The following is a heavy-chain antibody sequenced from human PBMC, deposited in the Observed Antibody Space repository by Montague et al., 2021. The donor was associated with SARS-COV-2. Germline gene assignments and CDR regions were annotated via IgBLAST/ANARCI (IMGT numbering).Heavy chain of an antibody. V-gene: IGHV4-39*01. CDR2: IYYSGST. D-gene: IGHD5-18*01. CDR3: ARSSEYNYEISYYVMDV. Sequence: SETLSLTCTVSGGSISSSDYYWGWIRQPPGKGLEWIGTIYYSGSTYYSPSLKSRVTLSVDTSKNQFSLKLTSLTAADTAVYYCARSSEYNYEISYYVMDVWGQGTTVTVSS. J-gene: IGHJ6*02. CDR1: GGSISSSDYY.